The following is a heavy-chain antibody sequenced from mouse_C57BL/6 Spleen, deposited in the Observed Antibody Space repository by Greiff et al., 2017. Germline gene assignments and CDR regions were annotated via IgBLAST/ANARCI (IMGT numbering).Heavy chain of an antibody. CDR2: IDPADGET. J-gene: IGHJ3*01. CDR3: AREEGSTTTAWFAY. CDR1: GFNIQDYY. Sequence: VHVKQSGAELVKPGASVKLSCTASGFNIQDYYMHWVKQRTEQGLEWIGRIDPADGETKYAPKFQGKATITADTSSNTAYLHLSSLTSEDTAVYYCAREEGSTTTAWFAYWGQGTLVTVSA. V-gene: IGHV14-2*01. D-gene: IGHD2-1*01.